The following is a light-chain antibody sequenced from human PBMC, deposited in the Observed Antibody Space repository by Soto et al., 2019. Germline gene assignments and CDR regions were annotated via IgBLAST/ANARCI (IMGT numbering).Light chain of an antibody. Sequence: DIQLTQSPSFLSASVGDRVTITCRASQGIASYLAWYQQKPGKAPNLLIYEASSLQTGVPSRFSRSVSGTDFTLTISNLQPEDFATYYCQQPNSFPRTFGQGTKVEIK. CDR1: QGIASY. CDR3: QQPNSFPRT. J-gene: IGKJ1*01. V-gene: IGKV1-9*01. CDR2: EAS.